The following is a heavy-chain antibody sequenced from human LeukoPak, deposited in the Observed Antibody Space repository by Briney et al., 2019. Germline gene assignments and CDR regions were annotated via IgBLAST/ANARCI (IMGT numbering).Heavy chain of an antibody. CDR3: AKCDRGDYYYYYMDV. V-gene: IGHV1-18*01. CDR1: GYTFTNYG. CDR2: ISTYNGNT. Sequence: ASVKVSCKASGYTFTNYGISWVRQAPGQGLEWMGWISTYNGNTNYAQKLQGRVTMTTDTSTNTAYMELRSLRSDDTAVHYCAKCDRGDYYYYYMDVWGKGTTVTVSS. D-gene: IGHD3-10*01. J-gene: IGHJ6*03.